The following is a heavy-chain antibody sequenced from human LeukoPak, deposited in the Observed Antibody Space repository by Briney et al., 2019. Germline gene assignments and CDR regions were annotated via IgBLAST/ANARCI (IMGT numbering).Heavy chain of an antibody. J-gene: IGHJ4*02. CDR1: GYTFTGYY. CDR3: AREYSSGYPDY. Sequence: ASVKVSCKASGYTFTGYYMHWVRQAPGQGLEWMGWINPNSDGTNYAQKFQGRVTMTRDTSISTAYMELSRLRSDDTAVYYCAREYSSGYPDYWGQGTLVTVSS. CDR2: INPNSDGT. D-gene: IGHD6-19*01. V-gene: IGHV1-2*02.